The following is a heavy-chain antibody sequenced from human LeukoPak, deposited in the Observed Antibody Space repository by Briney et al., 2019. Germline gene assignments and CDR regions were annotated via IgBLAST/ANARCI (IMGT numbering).Heavy chain of an antibody. CDR3: VSHGLSYSNYFDF. Sequence: GGSLRLSCAASGFTFSSYWMSWVRQAPGKGLEWVANIKQDGSEKYYVDSVKGRFTISRDNAKNSLFLQMNSLRAEDTAVYYCVSHGLSYSNYFDFWGQGTLVTVSS. CDR2: IKQDGSEK. V-gene: IGHV3-7*01. D-gene: IGHD4-11*01. CDR1: GFTFSSYW. J-gene: IGHJ4*02.